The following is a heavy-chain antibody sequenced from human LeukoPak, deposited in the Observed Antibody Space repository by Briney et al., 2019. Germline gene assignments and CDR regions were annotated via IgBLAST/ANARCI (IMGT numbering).Heavy chain of an antibody. J-gene: IGHJ3*02. CDR3: ARDRDGYNLDAFDI. CDR1: GGSISVGTYY. Sequence: PSQTLSLTCIVSGGSISVGTYYWSWIRQPPGKGLEWSGYIYYSGSTYYNPSLKSRVSISVDASKNQFSLKLSSVTAADTAVFYCARDRDGYNLDAFDIWGQGTMVTVSS. D-gene: IGHD5-24*01. V-gene: IGHV4-30-4*08. CDR2: IYYSGST.